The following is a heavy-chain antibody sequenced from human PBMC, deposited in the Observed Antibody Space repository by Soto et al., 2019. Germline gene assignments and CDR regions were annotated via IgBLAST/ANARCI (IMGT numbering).Heavy chain of an antibody. D-gene: IGHD6-13*01. J-gene: IGHJ6*02. CDR2: IKQDGSEE. CDR3: ARIASTGRGWDV. CDR1: GFTFSSYW. V-gene: IGHV3-7*01. Sequence: EVQLVESGGGLVQPGGSLRLSCADSGFTFSSYWMSWVRQAPVKGLEWVGNIKQDGSEENYVDSVKGRFTISRDNAKNSLYLQMNSLRAEDTAVYYCARIASTGRGWDVWGQGTTVVVSS.